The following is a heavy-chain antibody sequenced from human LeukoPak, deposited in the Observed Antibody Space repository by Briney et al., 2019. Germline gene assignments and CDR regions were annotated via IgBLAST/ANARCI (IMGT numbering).Heavy chain of an antibody. D-gene: IGHD1-7*01. CDR1: GYIFTGYY. Sequence: ASVKVSCKASGYIFTGYYMHWVRQAPGRGLEWMGWINPNSGGTNYAQKFQGRVTTTRDTSITTVYMELTRLRFDDTAVYYCARGRIVGTNANYYYYGMNVWGQGTTVTVSS. CDR3: ARGRIVGTNANYYYYGMNV. CDR2: INPNSGGT. V-gene: IGHV1-2*02. J-gene: IGHJ6*02.